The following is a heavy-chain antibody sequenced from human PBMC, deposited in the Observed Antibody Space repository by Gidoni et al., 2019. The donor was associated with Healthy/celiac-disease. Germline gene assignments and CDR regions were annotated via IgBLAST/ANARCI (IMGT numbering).Heavy chain of an antibody. D-gene: IGHD2-2*02. Sequence: SSYAMSWVRQAPGKGLEWVSAISGSGGSTYYADSVRGRFNISRDNSKNTLYLQMNSLRAEDTAVYYCAKQCGSTSCHMRGRYYFDYWGQGTLVTVSS. CDR3: AKQCGSTSCHMRGRYYFDY. J-gene: IGHJ4*02. CDR1: SSYA. CDR2: ISGSGGST. V-gene: IGHV3-23*01.